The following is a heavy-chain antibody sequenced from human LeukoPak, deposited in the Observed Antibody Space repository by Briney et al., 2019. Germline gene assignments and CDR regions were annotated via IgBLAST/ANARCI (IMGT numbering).Heavy chain of an antibody. Sequence: PSETLSLTCAVYGGSFSNYYWSWIRQFPGKGLEWIGEINHSGSTNYNPSLKSRVTISGDTSKNQSSLKLNSVTAADTAVYYCARGPFIYSSIWGQGTMVTDSS. D-gene: IGHD4-11*01. CDR1: GGSFSNYY. J-gene: IGHJ4*02. CDR3: ARGPFIYSSI. V-gene: IGHV4-34*01. CDR2: INHSGST.